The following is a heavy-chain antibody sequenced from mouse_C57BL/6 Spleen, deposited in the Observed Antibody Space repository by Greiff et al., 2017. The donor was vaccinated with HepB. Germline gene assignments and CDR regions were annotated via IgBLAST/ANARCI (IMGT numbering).Heavy chain of an antibody. J-gene: IGHJ4*01. D-gene: IGHD1-1*01. CDR2: ISNLAYSI. V-gene: IGHV5-15*01. CDR1: GFTFSDYG. Sequence: EVQRVESGGGLVQPGGSLKLSCAASGFTFSDYGMAWVRQAPRKGPEWVAFISNLAYSIYYADTVTGRFTISRENAKNTLYLEMSSLRSEDTAMYYCARASVVDYAMDYWGQGTSVTVSS. CDR3: ARASVVDYAMDY.